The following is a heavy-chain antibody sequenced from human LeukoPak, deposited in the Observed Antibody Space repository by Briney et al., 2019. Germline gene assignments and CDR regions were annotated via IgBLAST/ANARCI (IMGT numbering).Heavy chain of an antibody. CDR2: IIPIFGTA. CDR3: ARGLGYDSSGYYNL. V-gene: IGHV1-69*05. J-gene: IGHJ4*02. CDR1: GGTFSSYA. Sequence: ASVKVSCKASGGTFSSYAISWVRQAPGQGLEWMGRIIPIFGTANYAQKFQGRVTITTDESTSTAYMELSSLRSEDTAVYYCARGLGYDSSGYYNLWGQGTLVTVSS. D-gene: IGHD3-22*01.